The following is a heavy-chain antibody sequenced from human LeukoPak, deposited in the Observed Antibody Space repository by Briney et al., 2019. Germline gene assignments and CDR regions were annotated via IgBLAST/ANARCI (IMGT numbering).Heavy chain of an antibody. J-gene: IGHJ4*02. CDR1: GGSISSYY. D-gene: IGHD3-10*01. CDR2: IYYSGST. V-gene: IGHV4-59*01. CDR3: ARDSVRWFGEFRFDY. Sequence: SETLSLTCTVSGGSISSYYWNWIRQPPGKGLEWIGYIYYSGSTNYNPSLKSRVTISVDTSKNQFSLKLSSVTAADTAVYYCARDSVRWFGEFRFDYWGQGTLVTVSS.